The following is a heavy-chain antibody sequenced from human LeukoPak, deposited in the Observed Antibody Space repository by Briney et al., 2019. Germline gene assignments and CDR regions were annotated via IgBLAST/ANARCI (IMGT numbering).Heavy chain of an antibody. CDR2: IYYSGST. CDR1: GGSISSYY. CDR3: ARGGGDYYDSSVNYDLDAFDI. D-gene: IGHD3-22*01. Sequence: PSETLSLTCTVSGGSISSYYWSWIRQPPGKGLEWIGYIYYSGSTNYNPSLKSRVTISVDTSKNQFSLKLSSVTAADTAVYYCARGGGDYYDSSVNYDLDAFDIWGQGTMVTVSS. V-gene: IGHV4-59*01. J-gene: IGHJ3*02.